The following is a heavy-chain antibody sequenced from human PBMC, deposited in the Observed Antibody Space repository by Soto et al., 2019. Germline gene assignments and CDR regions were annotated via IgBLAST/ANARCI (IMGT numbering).Heavy chain of an antibody. CDR3: VRGGGEMANPPPYLY. CDR2: VIPMFLKP. J-gene: IGHJ4*02. D-gene: IGHD3-16*01. CDR1: GGMFDTYA. V-gene: IGHV1-69*06. Sequence: SVKVSCKASGGMFDTYAISWVRQAPGQGLEWMGGVIPMFLKPNYAQKFQGRVTITADKSTNTVYMEMNSLMSEDTAVYYCVRGGGEMANPPPYLYWGQGTQVTVSS.